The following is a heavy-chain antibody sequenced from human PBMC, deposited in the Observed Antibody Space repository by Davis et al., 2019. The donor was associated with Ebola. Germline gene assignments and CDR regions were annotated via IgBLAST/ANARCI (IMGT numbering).Heavy chain of an antibody. CDR3: TSTVAGTDLDY. V-gene: IGHV3-72*01. CDR2: ARRKVDNYDT. D-gene: IGHD6-19*01. CDR1: GFTFSDHY. Sequence: GESLKISCAASGFTFSDHYMDWVRQAPGRGLEWVGRARRKVDNYDTEYAASVKGRFIISRDDSTNSLYLEMNSLRTEDTAVYYCTSTVAGTDLDYWGQGTLVTVSS. J-gene: IGHJ4*02.